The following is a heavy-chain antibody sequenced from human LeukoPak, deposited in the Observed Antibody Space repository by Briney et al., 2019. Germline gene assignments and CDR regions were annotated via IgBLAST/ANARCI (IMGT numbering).Heavy chain of an antibody. D-gene: IGHD4-17*01. CDR3: ARGSGATVTTRYWFDP. J-gene: IGHJ5*02. CDR2: INPSGGRT. CDR1: GYTFTSYY. V-gene: IGHV1-46*01. Sequence: ASVNVSCKASGYTFTSYYMHWVRQAPGQGLEWMGIINPSGGRTSYAQKFQGRVTMTRDTSTSTIYMELSSLRSEDTAVYYCARGSGATVTTRYWFDPWGQGTLVTVSS.